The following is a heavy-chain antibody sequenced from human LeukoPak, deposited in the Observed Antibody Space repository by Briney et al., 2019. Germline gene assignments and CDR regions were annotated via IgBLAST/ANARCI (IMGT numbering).Heavy chain of an antibody. Sequence: SETLSLTCTVSGGSISSSSYYWGWIRQPPGKGLEWIGSIYYTGSTYYNSSLKSRVTISVDTSRNQFSLMLSSVTAADMAVYYCASLRRGGSSYYMDVWGKGTTVTVAS. D-gene: IGHD6-6*01. V-gene: IGHV4-39*01. CDR1: GGSISSSSYY. J-gene: IGHJ6*03. CDR3: ASLRRGGSSYYMDV. CDR2: IYYTGST.